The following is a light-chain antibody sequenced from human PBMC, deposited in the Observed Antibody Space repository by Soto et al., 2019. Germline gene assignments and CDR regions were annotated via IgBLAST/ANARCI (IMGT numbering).Light chain of an antibody. J-gene: IGKJ3*01. CDR2: AAS. CDR1: QDIRNF. CDR3: EKYSSVPV. V-gene: IGKV1-27*01. Sequence: DIQMTQSPTSLSASVGDRVTITCRASQDIRNFVAWYQQKPGKATKLLIYAASTLQSGVPSRFSGRGSGTDFALAISSLQPEDVATYSCEKYSSVPVFGPGTKVEIK.